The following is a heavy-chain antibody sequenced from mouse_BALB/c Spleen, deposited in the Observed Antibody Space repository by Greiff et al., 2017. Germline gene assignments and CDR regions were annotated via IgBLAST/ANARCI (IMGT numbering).Heavy chain of an antibody. D-gene: IGHD1-1*02. Sequence: EVQLQQSGPELVKPGASVKMSCKASGYTFTSYVMHWVKQKPGQGLEWIGYINPYNDGTKYNEKFKGKATLTSDKSSSTAYMELSSLTSEDSAVDYSARGDDGSYEGSAMDYWGQGTSVTVAS. V-gene: IGHV1-14*01. CDR1: GYTFTSYV. CDR2: INPYNDGT. J-gene: IGHJ4*01. CDR3: ARGDDGSYEGSAMDY.